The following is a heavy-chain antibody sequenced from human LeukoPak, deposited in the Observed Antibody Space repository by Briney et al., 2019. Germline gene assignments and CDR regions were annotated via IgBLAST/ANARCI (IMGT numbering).Heavy chain of an antibody. D-gene: IGHD2-15*01. CDR1: GFTFSNAW. CDR2: IKSKTDGGTT. Sequence: GGSPRLSSAASGFTFSNAWMSWVRHDPGKGLERVGRIKSKTDGGTTDYAAPVKGRFTISRDDSKNTLYLQMNSLKTEDTAVYYCTTLQIPYCSGGSCYGGDYWGQGTLVTVSS. J-gene: IGHJ4*02. CDR3: TTLQIPYCSGGSCYGGDY. V-gene: IGHV3-15*01.